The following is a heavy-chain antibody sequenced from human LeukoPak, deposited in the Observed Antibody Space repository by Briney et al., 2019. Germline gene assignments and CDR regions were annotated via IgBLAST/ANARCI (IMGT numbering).Heavy chain of an antibody. J-gene: IGHJ4*02. CDR1: GFTLSSYA. V-gene: IGHV3-23*01. D-gene: IGHD5-18*01. Sequence: GGSLRLSCAASGFTLSSYAMSWVPESTGKGVEGVSAISGSGGSTYYPDSVKGQFTISRDNPNITLYLQTNSLRAEGTAVCYCAKGYRYGYVRGPDFDHWGQGTLVPVS. CDR3: AKGYRYGYVRGPDFDH. CDR2: ISGSGGST.